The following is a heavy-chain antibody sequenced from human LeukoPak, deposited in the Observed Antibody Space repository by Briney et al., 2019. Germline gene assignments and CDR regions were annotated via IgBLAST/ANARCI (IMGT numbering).Heavy chain of an antibody. J-gene: IGHJ6*02. CDR3: ARRGSYYYGSGSYYSYYYYYGMDV. Sequence: SETLSLTCAVYGGSFSGYYWSWIRQPPGKGLEWIGEINHSGSTNYNPSLKSRVTISVDTSKNQFSLELSSVTAADTAVYYCARRGSYYYGSGSYYSYYYYYGMDVWGQGTTVTVSS. V-gene: IGHV4-34*01. CDR1: GGSFSGYY. D-gene: IGHD3-10*01. CDR2: INHSGST.